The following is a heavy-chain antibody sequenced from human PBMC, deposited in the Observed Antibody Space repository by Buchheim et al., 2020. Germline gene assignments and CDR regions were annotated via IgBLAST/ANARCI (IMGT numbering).Heavy chain of an antibody. CDR2: IYPGDSDT. CDR1: GYSFTSYW. D-gene: IGHD3-3*01. Sequence: EVQLVQSGAEVKKPGESLKISCKGSGYSFTSYWIGWVRQMPGKGLEWMGIIYPGDSDTRYSPTFQGQVTISADKSIRTASTQWSSLKASDTAMYYCARHQGYDFWSGKPGGPYDYWGQGTL. J-gene: IGHJ4*02. CDR3: ARHQGYDFWSGKPGGPYDY. V-gene: IGHV5-51*01.